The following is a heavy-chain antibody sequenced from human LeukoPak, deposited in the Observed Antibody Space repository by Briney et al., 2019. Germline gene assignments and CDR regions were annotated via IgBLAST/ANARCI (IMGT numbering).Heavy chain of an antibody. CDR1: GGSISSYY. J-gene: IGHJ3*02. CDR3: ARGVWARVAGDAFDI. Sequence: SETLSLTCTVSGGSISSYYWSWIRQPPGKGLEWIGYIYYSGSTNYNPSLKSRVTISVDTSKNQFSLKLSSVTAADTAVYYCARGVWARVAGDAFDIWGQGTMVTVSS. V-gene: IGHV4-59*01. D-gene: IGHD6-19*01. CDR2: IYYSGST.